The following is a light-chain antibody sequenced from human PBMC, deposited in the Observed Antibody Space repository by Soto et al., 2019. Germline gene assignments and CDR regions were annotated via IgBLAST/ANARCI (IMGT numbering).Light chain of an antibody. CDR1: QSINNW. V-gene: IGKV1-5*03. CDR3: QQYDSYPFT. J-gene: IGKJ4*01. Sequence: DIQMTQSPSTLSASEGDRVTITCRASQSINNWLAWYQQKPGKAPKLLISKASNLKSGVPSRFIGTGSGTEFNLTISSLQPDDFASYYCQQYDSYPFTFGGGTKVEI. CDR2: KAS.